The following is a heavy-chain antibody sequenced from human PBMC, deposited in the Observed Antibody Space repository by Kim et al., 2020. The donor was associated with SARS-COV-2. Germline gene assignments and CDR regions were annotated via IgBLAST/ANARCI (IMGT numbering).Heavy chain of an antibody. CDR1: GDSISTSY. Sequence: SETLSLTCTVSGDSISTSYWSWIRQPPGKGLEWIGYIHHSGNTNSNPSLRGRVTLSLDTSKNQFSLTVRSVSAADTAIYYCARDVGHQLAPGNWFDPWG. D-gene: IGHD1-1*01. V-gene: IGHV4-59*01. CDR3: ARDVGHQLAPGNWFDP. CDR2: IHHSGNT. J-gene: IGHJ5*02.